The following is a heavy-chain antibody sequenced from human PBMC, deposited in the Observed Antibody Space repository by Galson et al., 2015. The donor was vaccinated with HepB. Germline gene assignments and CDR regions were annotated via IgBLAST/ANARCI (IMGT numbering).Heavy chain of an antibody. D-gene: IGHD3-3*01. CDR2: IVVGSGNT. Sequence: SVKVSCKASGFTFTSSAVQWVRQARGQRLEWIGWIVVGSGNTNYAQKFQERVTITRDMSTSTAYMELSSLRSEDTAVYYCAAGLGWLLSYYYYGMDVWGQGTTVTVSS. CDR3: AAGLGWLLSYYYYGMDV. J-gene: IGHJ6*02. V-gene: IGHV1-58*01. CDR1: GFTFTSSA.